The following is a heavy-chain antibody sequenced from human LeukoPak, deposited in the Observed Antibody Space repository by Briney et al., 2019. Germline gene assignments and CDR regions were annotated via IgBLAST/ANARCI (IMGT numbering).Heavy chain of an antibody. J-gene: IGHJ6*02. CDR1: GFTFSRYG. D-gene: IGHD3-3*01. V-gene: IGHV3-30*18. Sequence: PGGSLRLSCAASGFTFSRYGMHWVRQAPGKGLEWVAVISYDGSNKYYADSVKGRFTISRDNSKNTLYLQMNSLRAEDTAVYYCGEELSQRFPLWSGYGYYGMDGRGQGTTVTVSS. CDR3: GEELSQRFPLWSGYGYYGMDG. CDR2: ISYDGSNK.